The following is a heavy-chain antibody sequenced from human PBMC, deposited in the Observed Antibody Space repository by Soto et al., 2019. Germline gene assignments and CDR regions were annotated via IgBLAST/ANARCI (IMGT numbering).Heavy chain of an antibody. J-gene: IGHJ5*02. D-gene: IGHD4-17*01. CDR1: GGSISSYY. Sequence: SETLSLTCTVSGGSISSYYWSWIRQPPGKGLEWIGYIYYSGSTNYNPSLKSRVTISVDTSKNQFSLKLSSVTAADTAVYYCARDRYGDSDSCTNWFDPWGQGTLVTVSS. V-gene: IGHV4-59*01. CDR2: IYYSGST. CDR3: ARDRYGDSDSCTNWFDP.